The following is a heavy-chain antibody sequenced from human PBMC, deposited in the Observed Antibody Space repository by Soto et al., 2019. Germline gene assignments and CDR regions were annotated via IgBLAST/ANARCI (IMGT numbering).Heavy chain of an antibody. Sequence: QVQLQESGPGLVKPSQTLSLTCTVSGGSISSGGYYWSWIRQHPGKGLEWIGYIYYSGSTYYNPSLKSRVXXSXDXXKNQFSLKLSSVTAADTAVYYCAAELQGYYYGMDVWGQGTTVTVSS. CDR2: IYYSGST. V-gene: IGHV4-31*03. D-gene: IGHD3-10*01. CDR3: AAELQGYYYGMDV. CDR1: GGSISSGGYY. J-gene: IGHJ6*02.